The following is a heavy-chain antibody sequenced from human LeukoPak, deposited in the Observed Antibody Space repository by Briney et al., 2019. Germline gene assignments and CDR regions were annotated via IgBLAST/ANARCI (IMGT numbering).Heavy chain of an antibody. D-gene: IGHD5-12*01. CDR3: ARDEYSGYENYYYYYYMDV. Sequence: GGSLRLSCAASGFTFSSYWMSWVRQAPGKGLEWVANIKQDGSEKYYVDSVKGRFTISRDNAKNSLYLQMNSLRAEDTAVYYCARDEYSGYENYYYYYYMDVWGKGTTVTVSS. CDR1: GFTFSSYW. V-gene: IGHV3-7*01. CDR2: IKQDGSEK. J-gene: IGHJ6*03.